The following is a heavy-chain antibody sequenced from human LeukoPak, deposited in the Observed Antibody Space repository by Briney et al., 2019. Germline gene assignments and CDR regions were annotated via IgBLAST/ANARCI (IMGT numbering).Heavy chain of an antibody. J-gene: IGHJ6*03. CDR1: GGSISSGDYY. CDR2: IYYSGST. V-gene: IGHV4-30-4*08. CDR3: ARGGYGGYYYYMDV. D-gene: IGHD5-18*01. Sequence: SQTLSLTCTVSGGSISSGDYYWSWIRQPPGKGLEWIGYIYYSGSTYYNPSLKSRVTISVGTSKNQFSLKLSSVTAADTAVYYCARGGYGGYYYYMDVWGKGTTVTVSS.